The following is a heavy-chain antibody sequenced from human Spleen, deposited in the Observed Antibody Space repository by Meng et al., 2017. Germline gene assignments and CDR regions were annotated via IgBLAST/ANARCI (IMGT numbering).Heavy chain of an antibody. J-gene: IGHJ4*02. CDR3: TKNDFYCLGY. Sequence: VQLQASGPGLVKPSGTLSLTCAVSGASISSDNWWSWVRQPPGKGLEWIGEIYHSGSTNYNPSLKSRITISVDKPKNQFSLTLSSVTAADTAVYYCTKNDFYCLGYWGQGTLVTVSS. D-gene: IGHD2-21*01. CDR1: GASISSDNW. CDR2: IYHSGST. V-gene: IGHV4-4*02.